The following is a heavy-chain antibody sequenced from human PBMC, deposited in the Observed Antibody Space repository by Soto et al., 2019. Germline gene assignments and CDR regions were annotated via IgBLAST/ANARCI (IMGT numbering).Heavy chain of an antibody. D-gene: IGHD3-9*01. CDR3: ARDARGTRGFDEMDI. J-gene: IGHJ6*02. CDR2: INPNSGDT. Sequence: GRGLEWMGWINPNSGDTEYAQNFQGRVTMTRDTSFNLVYMEMSGLMSDDTAVYYCARDARGTRGFDEMDIWGQGTTVTVSS. V-gene: IGHV1-2*02.